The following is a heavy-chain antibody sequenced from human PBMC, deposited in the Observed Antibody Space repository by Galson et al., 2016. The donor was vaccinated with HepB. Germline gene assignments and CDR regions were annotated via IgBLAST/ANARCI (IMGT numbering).Heavy chain of an antibody. V-gene: IGHV5-51*01. J-gene: IGHJ3*01. D-gene: IGHD4-17*01. Sequence: QSGAEVKKPGETLKISCKGSGDTFTTYWIGWLLHMPGKGLEWLGIINPSDSDIRYNPSFEGQVTISADKSISTAYLQWTSLKPSDTAIYYCARRGYYGAFDAFDVWGQGTVVTIS. CDR2: INPSDSDI. CDR1: GDTFTTYW. CDR3: ARRGYYGAFDAFDV.